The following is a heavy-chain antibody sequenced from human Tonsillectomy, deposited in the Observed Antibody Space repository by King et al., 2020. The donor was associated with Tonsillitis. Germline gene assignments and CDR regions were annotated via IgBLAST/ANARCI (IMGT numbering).Heavy chain of an antibody. Sequence: VQLVESGGGVVQPGRSKRLSCAASGFTFSSYGMHWVRQAPGKGLEWVAVIWYDGSNKHYADSVNGRFTISRDNSKKTLYLQMNSLRAEDTAVYYCVREHLAEGYFFDYWGQGTLVTVSS. V-gene: IGHV3-33*08. J-gene: IGHJ4*02. CDR3: VREHLAEGYFFDY. CDR2: IWYDGSNK. CDR1: GFTFSSYG.